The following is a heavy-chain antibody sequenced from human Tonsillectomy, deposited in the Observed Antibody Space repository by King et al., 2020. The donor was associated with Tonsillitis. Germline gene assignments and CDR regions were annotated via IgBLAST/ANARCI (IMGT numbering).Heavy chain of an antibody. CDR1: TFTFDDYA. D-gene: IGHD4-23*01. CDR2: TSGDGGST. CDR3: AKAPGRWLHDGFDI. V-gene: IGHV3-43*02. Sequence: VQLVESGGGVVQPGGSLRLSCAASTFTFDDYAMHWVRQAPGKGLEWVSLTSGDGGSTYYEDSVKGRLTVSRDNSKTSLYLQMNSLRTEDTALYSCAKAPGRWLHDGFDIWGQGTMVTVSS. J-gene: IGHJ3*02.